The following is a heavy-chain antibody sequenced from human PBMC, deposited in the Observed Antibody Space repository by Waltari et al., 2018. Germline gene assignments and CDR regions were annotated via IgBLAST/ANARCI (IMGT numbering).Heavy chain of an antibody. J-gene: IGHJ5*02. Sequence: QVPLLQSGAEVKKPGASVKVSCQASGYTFTTSEINWVRQASGQGLEWMGWRNPNTGDTGFAQRFQGRVTMTRDTSFNTAYMELSTLTSEDTALYYCARGRDVYAGFDYNWFDPWGPGTLVTVSS. D-gene: IGHD5-12*01. V-gene: IGHV1-8*02. CDR3: ARGRDVYAGFDYNWFDP. CDR2: RNPNTGDT. CDR1: GYTFTTSE.